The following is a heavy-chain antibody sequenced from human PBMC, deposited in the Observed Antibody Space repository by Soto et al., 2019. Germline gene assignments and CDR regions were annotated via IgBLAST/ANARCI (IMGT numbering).Heavy chain of an antibody. J-gene: IGHJ5*02. CDR1: GGTFSSYA. D-gene: IGHD6-13*01. Sequence: ASVKVSCKASGGTFSSYAISWVRQAPGKGLEWMGGFDPEDGETIYAQKFQGRVTMTEDTSTDTAYMELSSLRSEDTAVYYCATVFSEYSSSWFRFDPWGQGTLVTVSS. CDR3: ATVFSEYSSSWFRFDP. CDR2: FDPEDGET. V-gene: IGHV1-24*01.